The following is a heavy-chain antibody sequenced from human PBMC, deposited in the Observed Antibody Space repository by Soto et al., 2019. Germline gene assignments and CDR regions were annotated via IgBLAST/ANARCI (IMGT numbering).Heavy chain of an antibody. D-gene: IGHD3-10*01. Sequence: SDPLSLTFTVSGCSISSYYWSWIRQPPGKGLEWIGYIYYSGSTNYNPSLKSRVTISVDTSKNQFSLKLSSVTAADTAVYYCARGPSRSSWAEAFDIWRQVTMVTVSS. CDR1: GCSISSYY. J-gene: IGHJ3*02. V-gene: IGHV4-59*01. CDR2: IYYSGST. CDR3: ARGPSRSSWAEAFDI.